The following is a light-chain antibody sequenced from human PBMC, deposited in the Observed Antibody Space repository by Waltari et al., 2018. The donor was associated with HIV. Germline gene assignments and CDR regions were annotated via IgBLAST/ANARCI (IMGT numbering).Light chain of an antibody. J-gene: IGLJ2*01. CDR3: NSRDSSGNLVV. CDR2: GNN. V-gene: IGLV3-19*01. Sequence: SSELTQDPAVSVALGQTVRIPCQGYSLRTYSATWYRQKPGQAPVLVVYGNNNRPSGIPDRFSGSSSGDTASLTITATQAEDEADYYCNSRDSSGNLVVFGGGTKLTVL. CDR1: SLRTYS.